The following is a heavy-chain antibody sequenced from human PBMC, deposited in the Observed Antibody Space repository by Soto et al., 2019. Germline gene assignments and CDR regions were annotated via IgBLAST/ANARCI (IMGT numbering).Heavy chain of an antibody. V-gene: IGHV5-51*01. J-gene: IGHJ4*02. CDR3: ARQGGYDSSGYYSSNFDY. D-gene: IGHD3-22*01. CDR1: GYSFTSYW. Sequence: GESLKISCKGSGYSFTSYWIGWVRQMPGKGLEWMGIIYPGDSDTRYSPSFQGQVTISADKSISTAYLQWSSLKASDTAMYYCARQGGYDSSGYYSSNFDYWGQGTLVTVSS. CDR2: IYPGDSDT.